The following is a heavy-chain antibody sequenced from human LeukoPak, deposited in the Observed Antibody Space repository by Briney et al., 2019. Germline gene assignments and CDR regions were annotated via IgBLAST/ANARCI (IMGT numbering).Heavy chain of an antibody. Sequence: GSLRLSCAASGFTVSTNYMSWVRQAPGKGLEWVSVIYSDGRTYYADSVKGRFTISRDNSKNTLYLQMNSLRAEDTAVYYCAKDANPRTNYYGMDVWGQGTTVTVSS. CDR2: IYSDGRT. CDR3: AKDANPRTNYYGMDV. V-gene: IGHV3-53*01. CDR1: GFTVSTNY. J-gene: IGHJ6*02. D-gene: IGHD4/OR15-4a*01.